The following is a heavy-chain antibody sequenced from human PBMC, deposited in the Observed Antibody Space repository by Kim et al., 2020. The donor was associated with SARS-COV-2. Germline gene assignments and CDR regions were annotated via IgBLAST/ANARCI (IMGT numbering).Heavy chain of an antibody. CDR2: VFYSGST. CDR3: ARDTTNYYYYGLDV. Sequence: PETLSLTCTVSNDSFRSYYWTWVRQSPGKGLEYIGYVFYSGSTYYNPSLESRVTLSIDTSKNTFSLKLNSVTAADTAVYYCARDTTNYYYYGLDVWGQGTTVTVSS. D-gene: IGHD2-2*01. CDR1: NDSFRSYY. V-gene: IGHV4-59*01. J-gene: IGHJ6*02.